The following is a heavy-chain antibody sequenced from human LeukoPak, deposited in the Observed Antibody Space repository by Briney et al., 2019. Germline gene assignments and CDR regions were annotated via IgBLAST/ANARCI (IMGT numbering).Heavy chain of an antibody. V-gene: IGHV1-18*01. CDR1: GYTFTSYG. J-gene: IGHJ4*02. Sequence: ASVKVSCKASGYTFTSYGISWVRQAPGQGLEWMGWISAYNGNTNYAQKLQGRVTMTTDTSTSTAYMELRSLRSVDTAVYYCARNMITFGGVIVMPFDYWGQGTLVTVSS. CDR3: ARNMITFGGVIVMPFDY. D-gene: IGHD3-16*02. CDR2: ISAYNGNT.